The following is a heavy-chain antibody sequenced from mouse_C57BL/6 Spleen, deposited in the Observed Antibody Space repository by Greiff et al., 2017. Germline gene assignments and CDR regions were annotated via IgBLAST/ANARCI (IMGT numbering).Heavy chain of an antibody. CDR3: TRDRDYGSSPLYFDV. Sequence: EVKLVESGEGLVKPGGSLKLSCAASGFTFSSYAMSWVRQTPEKRLEWVAYISSGGDYIYYADTVKGRFTISRDNARNTLYLQMSSLKSEDTAMYYCTRDRDYGSSPLYFDVWGTGTTVTVSS. D-gene: IGHD1-1*01. CDR1: GFTFSSYA. J-gene: IGHJ1*03. CDR2: ISSGGDYI. V-gene: IGHV5-9-1*02.